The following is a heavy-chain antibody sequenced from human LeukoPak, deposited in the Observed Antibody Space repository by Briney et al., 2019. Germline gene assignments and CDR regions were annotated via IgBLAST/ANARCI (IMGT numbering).Heavy chain of an antibody. V-gene: IGHV3-9*01. J-gene: IGHJ5*02. CDR2: ISWNSGSI. Sequence: SLRLSCAASGFTFDDYAMHWVRQAPGKGLEWVSGISWNSGSIGYADSVKGRFTISRDNAKNSLYLQMNSLRAEDTALYYCAKDLSGWFDPWGQGTLVTVSS. CDR3: AKDLSGWFDP. CDR1: GFTFDDYA.